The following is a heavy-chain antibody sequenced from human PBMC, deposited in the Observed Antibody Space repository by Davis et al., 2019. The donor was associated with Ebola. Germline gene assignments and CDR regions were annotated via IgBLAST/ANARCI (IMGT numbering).Heavy chain of an antibody. V-gene: IGHV4-39*01. CDR2: IYYSGST. D-gene: IGHD6-19*01. J-gene: IGHJ5*02. CDR3: ADIAVAGTLWFDP. CDR1: GGSISSSSYY. Sequence: GSLRLSCTVSGGSISSSSYYWGWIRQPPGKGLEWIGSIYYSGSTYYNPSLKSRVTISVDTSKNQFSLKLSSVTAADTAVYYCADIAVAGTLWFDPWGQGTLVTVSS.